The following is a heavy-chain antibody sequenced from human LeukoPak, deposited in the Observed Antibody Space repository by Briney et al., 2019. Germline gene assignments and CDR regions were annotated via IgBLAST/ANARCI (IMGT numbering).Heavy chain of an antibody. CDR3: ARVLSITMVRGVKNWFDP. CDR2: ISSNGGKT. D-gene: IGHD3-10*01. J-gene: IGHJ5*02. Sequence: GGSLRLSCAASGFTFSRDYIHWVRQAPGKGLEYVSAISSNGGKTHYTNSVKGRFTISRDNSKNTVYLQMGSLSTEDTAVYYCARVLSITMVRGVKNWFDPWGQGTLVTVSS. V-gene: IGHV3-64*01. CDR1: GFTFSRDY.